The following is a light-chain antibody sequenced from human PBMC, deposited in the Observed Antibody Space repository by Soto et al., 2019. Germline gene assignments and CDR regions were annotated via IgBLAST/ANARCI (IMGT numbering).Light chain of an antibody. CDR3: VSYTSSTTYV. V-gene: IGLV2-14*03. Sequence: QSALTQPASVSDSPGQSITISCTGTSSDVGGSNFVSWYQQHPGKPPKLIIYDVANRPSGVSNRFSGSKSGSTASLIISRLQTEDEADYYCVSYTSSTTYVFGTGNKV. J-gene: IGLJ1*01. CDR1: SSDVGGSNF. CDR2: DVA.